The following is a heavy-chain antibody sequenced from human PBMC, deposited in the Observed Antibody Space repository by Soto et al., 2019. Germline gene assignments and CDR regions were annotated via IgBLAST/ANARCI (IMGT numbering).Heavy chain of an antibody. Sequence: TGGSLRLSCAASGFTFSSYSVNWVRKAPGKGLEWVSYISSSSSTIYYADSVKGRFTISRDNAKNSLYLQMNSLRAEDTAVYYCARAMVVAPGIDAFDIWGQGTMVTVSS. CDR1: GFTFSSYS. CDR2: ISSSSSTI. CDR3: ARAMVVAPGIDAFDI. D-gene: IGHD2-15*01. J-gene: IGHJ3*02. V-gene: IGHV3-48*01.